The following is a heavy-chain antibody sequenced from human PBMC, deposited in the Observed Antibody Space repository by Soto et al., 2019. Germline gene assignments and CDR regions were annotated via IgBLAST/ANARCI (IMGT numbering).Heavy chain of an antibody. V-gene: IGHV4-30-2*06. J-gene: IGHJ4*02. CDR2: ISHRGST. D-gene: IGHD6-13*01. CDR3: ARARGSDSSSWYKQFDY. CDR1: GGSISSGGYS. Sequence: SETLSLTCAVSGGSISSGGYSWTWIRQSPGMGLEWIGYISHRGSTSYNPSLKSRVTISVDMSKNQFSLKLPSVIAADTAVYYCARARGSDSSSWYKQFDYWGQGALVTVSS.